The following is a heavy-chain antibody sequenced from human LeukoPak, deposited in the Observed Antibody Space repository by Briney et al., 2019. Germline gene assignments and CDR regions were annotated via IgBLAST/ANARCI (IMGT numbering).Heavy chain of an antibody. Sequence: GASVKVSCKASGYTFTVYFIHWVRQAPGQGLEWMGRINPNSGATDYAQKFQGRVTMTRDTSTSTVYMELSSLRSEDTAVYYCARDWNYYDSSGSLSGDYWGQGTLVTVSS. CDR3: ARDWNYYDSSGSLSGDY. D-gene: IGHD3-22*01. V-gene: IGHV1-2*06. J-gene: IGHJ4*02. CDR1: GYTFTVYF. CDR2: INPNSGAT.